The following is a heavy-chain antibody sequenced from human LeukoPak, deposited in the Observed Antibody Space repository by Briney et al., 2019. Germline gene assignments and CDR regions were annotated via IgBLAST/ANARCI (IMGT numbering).Heavy chain of an antibody. V-gene: IGHV1-2*02. D-gene: IGHD1-1*01. CDR3: AGNEPAVSVVDAFDV. CDR1: VYNFNSYY. J-gene: IGHJ3*01. CDR2: INPDNGKT. Sequence: ASVKVSCTASVYNFNSYYIHWVRRAPGQGLTWMGWINPDNGKTKYEPRFQGRVTMTWDTSINTAYVDLTGLRSDDTAVYYFAGNEPAVSVVDAFDVWGQGTVVTVSS.